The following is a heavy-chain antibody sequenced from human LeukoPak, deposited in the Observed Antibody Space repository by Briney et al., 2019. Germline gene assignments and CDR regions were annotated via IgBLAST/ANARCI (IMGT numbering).Heavy chain of an antibody. CDR1: GYSFTSYW. CDR2: IYPGDSDT. J-gene: IGHJ4*02. D-gene: IGHD2-2*01. V-gene: IGHV5-51*01. Sequence: GESLKISCKGSGYSFTSYWIGWVRQMPGKGLEWMGIIYPGDSDTRYSPSFQGQVTISADKSISTAYLQWSSLKASDTAMYYCARWPLDCSSTSCFDYWGQGTLVTVSS. CDR3: ARWPLDCSSTSCFDY.